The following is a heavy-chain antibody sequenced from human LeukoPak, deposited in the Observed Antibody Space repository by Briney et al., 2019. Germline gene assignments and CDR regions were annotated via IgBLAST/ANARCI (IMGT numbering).Heavy chain of an antibody. J-gene: IGHJ5*02. CDR3: ARQANLPITYSTQADPHLGWSDP. Sequence: PSETLSLTCTVSGYSISSGYYWGWIRQPPGKGLEWIGSIYHSGSTYYNPSLKSRVTISVDTSKNQFSLKLSSVTAADTAVYYCARQANLPITYSTQADPHLGWSDPWGQGTLVTVSS. CDR2: IYHSGST. CDR1: GYSISSGYY. D-gene: IGHD6-13*01. V-gene: IGHV4-38-2*02.